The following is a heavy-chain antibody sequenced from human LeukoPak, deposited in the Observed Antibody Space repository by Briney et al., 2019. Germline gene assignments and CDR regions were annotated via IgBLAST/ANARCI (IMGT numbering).Heavy chain of an antibody. D-gene: IGHD6-19*01. J-gene: IGHJ4*02. Sequence: GGSLRLSCATSGSIFTTYGIHWVRQAPGRGLEWVAVISYDGSNEFYTDSVKGRFTMSRDNSKNTLYLQMNSLRAEDTAVYYCARAHEQWLAHDYWGQGTLVTVSS. CDR2: ISYDGSNE. CDR1: GSIFTTYG. CDR3: ARAHEQWLAHDY. V-gene: IGHV3-33*05.